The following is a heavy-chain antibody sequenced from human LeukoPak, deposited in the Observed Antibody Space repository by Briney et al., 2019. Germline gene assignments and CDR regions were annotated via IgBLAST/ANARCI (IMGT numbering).Heavy chain of an antibody. Sequence: SETLSLTCTVSGGSISGYYWSWIRQPPGKGLEWIAFVSYSGSTNYNPSLKNRVTISRDTSKNQLSLKLSSVTAADTAVYYCARDRGPAGGFDFWGQGALVTVSS. CDR3: ARDRGPAGGFDF. CDR2: VSYSGST. D-gene: IGHD6-13*01. V-gene: IGHV4-59*01. J-gene: IGHJ4*02. CDR1: GGSISGYY.